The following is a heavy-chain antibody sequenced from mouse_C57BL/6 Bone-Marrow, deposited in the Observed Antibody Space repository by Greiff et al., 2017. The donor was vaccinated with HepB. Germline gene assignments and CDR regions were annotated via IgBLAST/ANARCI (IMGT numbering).Heavy chain of an antibody. J-gene: IGHJ2*01. D-gene: IGHD1-1*01. CDR1: GYTFTDYN. Sequence: VQLQQSGPELVKPGASVKIPCKASGYTFTDYNMDWVKQSHGKSLEWIGDINPNNGGTIYNQKFKGKATLTVNKSSSTAYMELRSLTSEETAVYYCARRILRLYYFDYWGQGTTLTVSS. CDR3: ARRILRLYYFDY. CDR2: INPNNGGT. V-gene: IGHV1-18*01.